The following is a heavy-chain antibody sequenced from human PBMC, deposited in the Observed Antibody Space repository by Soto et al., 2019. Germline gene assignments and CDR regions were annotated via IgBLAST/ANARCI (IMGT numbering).Heavy chain of an antibody. CDR3: ARYPLESNGDDCSSTSCYDY. D-gene: IGHD2-2*01. CDR1: GGTFSSYT. CDR2: IIPILGIA. V-gene: IGHV1-69*02. J-gene: IGHJ4*02. Sequence: ASVKVSCKASGGTFSSYTISWVRQAPGQGLEWMGRIIPILGIANYAQKFQGRVTITADKSTSTAYMELSSLRSEDTAVYYCARYPLESNGDDCSSTSCYDYWGQGTLVTVSS.